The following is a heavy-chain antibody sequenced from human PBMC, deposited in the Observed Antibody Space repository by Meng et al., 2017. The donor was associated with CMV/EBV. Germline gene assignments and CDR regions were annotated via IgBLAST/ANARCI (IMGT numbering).Heavy chain of an antibody. J-gene: IGHJ4*02. D-gene: IGHD3-3*01. CDR1: GGSISSSSYY. Sequence: SETLSLTCTVSGGSISSSSYYWGWIRQPPGKGLEWIGSIYYSGSTYYNPSLKSRVTISVDTSKNQFSLKLSSVTAADTAVYYCARDDYDFWSGYYSDSDYWGQGTPVTVSS. V-gene: IGHV4-39*07. CDR3: ARDDYDFWSGYYSDSDY. CDR2: IYYSGST.